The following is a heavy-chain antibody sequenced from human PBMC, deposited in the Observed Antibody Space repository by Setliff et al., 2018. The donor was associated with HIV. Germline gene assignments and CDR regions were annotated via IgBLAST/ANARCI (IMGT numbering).Heavy chain of an antibody. D-gene: IGHD3-10*01. CDR2: VYYSGTT. CDR3: ASGYGSGSYPGD. Sequence: PSETLSLTCTVSGGSISSSSYYWGWIRQPPGKGLEWIGSVYYSGTTYYNPSLESRVTISVDTSKNQFSLKLSSVTAADTAVYYCASGYGSGSYPGDWGQGTRVTVSS. CDR1: GGSISSSSYY. V-gene: IGHV4-39*07. J-gene: IGHJ4*02.